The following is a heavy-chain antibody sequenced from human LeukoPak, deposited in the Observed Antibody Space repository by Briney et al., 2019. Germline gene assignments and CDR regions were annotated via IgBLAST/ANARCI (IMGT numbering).Heavy chain of an antibody. J-gene: IGHJ3*02. D-gene: IGHD5-12*01. CDR2: ISSSSSTI. V-gene: IGHV3-48*01. Sequence: GGSLRLSCSASGFTFSSYSMNWVRQAPGKGLEWVSYISSSSSTIYYADSVKGRSTISRDNAKNSLYLQMNSLRAEDTAVYYCARVATGGSGYDFFRDAFDIWGQGTMVTVSS. CDR3: ARVATGGSGYDFFRDAFDI. CDR1: GFTFSSYS.